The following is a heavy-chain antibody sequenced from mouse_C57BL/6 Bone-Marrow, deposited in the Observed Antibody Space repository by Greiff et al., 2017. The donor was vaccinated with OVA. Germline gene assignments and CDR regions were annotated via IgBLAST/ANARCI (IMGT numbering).Heavy chain of an antibody. V-gene: IGHV5-12*01. D-gene: IGHD1-1*01. CDR1: GFTFSDYY. CDR2: ISNGGGST. CDR3: ARDYYGSSFYWYFDV. Sequence: DVTVGGAVVGLVQTGGSLNLSFPSSGFTFSDYYMYWVRQTPEKRLEWVAYISNGGGSTYYPDTVKGRFTISRDNAKNTLYLQMSRLKSEDTAMYYCARDYYGSSFYWYFDVWGTGTTVTVSS. J-gene: IGHJ1*03.